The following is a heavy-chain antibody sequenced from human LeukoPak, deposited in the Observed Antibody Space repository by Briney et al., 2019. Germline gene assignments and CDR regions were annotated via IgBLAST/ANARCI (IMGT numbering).Heavy chain of an antibody. Sequence: SETLSLTCTVSGGSISSYYWSWIRQPPGKGLEWIGYIYYSGSTNYNPSLKSRVTISVDTSKNQFSLKPSSVTAADTAVYYCARDLVWFGERILDYWGQGTLVTVSS. CDR2: IYYSGST. J-gene: IGHJ4*02. CDR1: GGSISSYY. CDR3: ARDLVWFGERILDY. D-gene: IGHD3-10*01. V-gene: IGHV4-59*01.